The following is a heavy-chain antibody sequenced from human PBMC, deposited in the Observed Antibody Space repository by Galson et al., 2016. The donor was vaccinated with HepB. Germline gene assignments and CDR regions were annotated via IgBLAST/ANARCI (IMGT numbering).Heavy chain of an antibody. J-gene: IGHJ6*02. V-gene: IGHV1-8*01. CDR2: MNPNSGKI. Sequence: SVKVSCKASGDTFTSYDINWVRQATGQGLEWMGWMNPNSGKIGYAQKFQVRFTMTRNTSINTAYMELSSLTSEDTAVYYCARGGGMDVWGQGTTVTVSS. CDR3: ARGGGMDV. CDR1: GDTFTSYD.